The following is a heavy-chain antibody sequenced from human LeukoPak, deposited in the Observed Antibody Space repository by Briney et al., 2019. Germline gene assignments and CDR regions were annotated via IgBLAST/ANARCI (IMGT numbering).Heavy chain of an antibody. CDR1: GGSISSYY. D-gene: IGHD3-3*01. CDR2: IYYSGST. V-gene: IGHV4-59*01. J-gene: IGHJ4*02. CDR3: ARDEMNGFLDY. Sequence: PSETLSLTCTVSGGSISSYYWSWIRQPPGKGLEWIGYIYYSGSTNYNPSLKSRVNISVDTSKNQFSLKLSSVTAADTAVYYCARDEMNGFLDYWGQGTLVTVSS.